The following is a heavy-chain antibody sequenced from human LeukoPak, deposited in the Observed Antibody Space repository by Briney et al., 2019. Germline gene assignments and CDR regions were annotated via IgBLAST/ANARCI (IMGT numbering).Heavy chain of an antibody. CDR3: ARDVTGDQSWFFDL. Sequence: ASVKVSCKASGYTFIGYYMHWVRQAPGQGLEWMGWINPNSGGTNYAQKFQGRVTMTRDTSISTAYMELSRLRSDDTAVYYCARDVTGDQSWFFDLWGRGTLLTVSS. V-gene: IGHV1-2*02. J-gene: IGHJ2*01. CDR1: GYTFIGYY. D-gene: IGHD7-27*01. CDR2: INPNSGGT.